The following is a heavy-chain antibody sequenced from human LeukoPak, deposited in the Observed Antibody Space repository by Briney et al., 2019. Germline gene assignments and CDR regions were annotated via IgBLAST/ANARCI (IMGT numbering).Heavy chain of an antibody. D-gene: IGHD3-10*01. CDR1: GASVTSGGFY. CDR2: VYYTGST. V-gene: IGHV4-39*01. Sequence: SETLSLTRSVSGASVTSGGFYWGWLRQPPGKGPEWIATVYYTGSTYYNPSLKSRATISIDTSKNQFSLRLTSVTTTDTAIYHCARHSGSGSLSRPFDPWGQGTLVTVSS. CDR3: ARHSGSGSLSRPFDP. J-gene: IGHJ5*02.